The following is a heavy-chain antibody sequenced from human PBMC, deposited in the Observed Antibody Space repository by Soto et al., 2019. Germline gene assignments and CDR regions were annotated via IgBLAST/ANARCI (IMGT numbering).Heavy chain of an antibody. CDR3: ARGRRESGEFLLSDY. V-gene: IGHV1-8*01. D-gene: IGHD3-10*01. Sequence: GASVKVSCKASGYTFSSYEINWVRQASGQGLEWMGRMNPNDGNTGYAQKFQGRVSMTRNTSINTAYMELSSLRSDDTAVYYCARGRRESGEFLLSDYWGPAALVTVSS. CDR1: GYTFSSYE. J-gene: IGHJ4*02. CDR2: MNPNDGNT.